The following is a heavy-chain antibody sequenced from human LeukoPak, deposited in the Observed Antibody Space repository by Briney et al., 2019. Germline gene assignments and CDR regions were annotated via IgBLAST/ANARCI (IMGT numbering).Heavy chain of an antibody. CDR2: ISSSSSTI. CDR1: GFTFSSYS. V-gene: IGHV3-48*01. Sequence: PGGSLRLSCAASGFTFSSYSMNWVRQVPGTGLERVSYISSSSSTIYYADSVKGRFTISRDNAKNSLYLQMNSLRAEDTAVYYCARDVGHPIWFDPWGQGTLVTVSS. CDR3: ARDVGHPIWFDP. D-gene: IGHD1-26*01. J-gene: IGHJ5*02.